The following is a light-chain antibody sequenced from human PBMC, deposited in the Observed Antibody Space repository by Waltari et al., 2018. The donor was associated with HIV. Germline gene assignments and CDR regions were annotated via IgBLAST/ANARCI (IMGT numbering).Light chain of an antibody. CDR3: QQYNSHSRT. V-gene: IGKV1-5*03. Sequence: IQMTQSPSTVSASVGDTLTITCRASQSIGRWLAWYQQKPGEAPKLLIYETSTLETGVPSIFSGSGSGTEFTLTVSRLQPEDFATYYCQQYNSHSRTFGQGTRVEIK. CDR2: ETS. CDR1: QSIGRW. J-gene: IGKJ1*01.